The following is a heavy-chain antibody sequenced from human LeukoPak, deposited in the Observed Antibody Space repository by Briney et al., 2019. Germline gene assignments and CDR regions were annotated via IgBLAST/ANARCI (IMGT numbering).Heavy chain of an antibody. CDR2: ISSSSSYI. D-gene: IGHD3-22*01. CDR3: AREDDDSSGYYD. CDR1: GFTFSSYS. Sequence: TAGGSLRLSCAASGFTFSSYSMNWVRQAPGKGLEWVSSISSSSSYIYYADSVKGRFTISRDNAKNSLYLQMNSLRAEDTAVYYCAREDDDSSGYYDWGQGTLVTVSS. V-gene: IGHV3-21*01. J-gene: IGHJ4*02.